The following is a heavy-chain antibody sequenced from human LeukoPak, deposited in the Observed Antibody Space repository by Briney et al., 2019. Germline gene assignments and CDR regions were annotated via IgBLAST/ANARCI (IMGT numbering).Heavy chain of an antibody. D-gene: IGHD6-13*01. V-gene: IGHV3-7*01. Sequence: GGSLRLSCAASGFTFSSHWMSWVRQAPGRGLEWVANINEDGSKKYYMESVKGRLTISRDNAEQSLYLQMDSLRGEDTAVYYCARTGTDSYFDYWGQGTLVTVSS. J-gene: IGHJ4*02. CDR3: ARTGTDSYFDY. CDR1: GFTFSSHW. CDR2: INEDGSKK.